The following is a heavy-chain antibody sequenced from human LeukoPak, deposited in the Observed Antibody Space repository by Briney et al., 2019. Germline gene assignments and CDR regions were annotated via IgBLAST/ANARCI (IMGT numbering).Heavy chain of an antibody. J-gene: IGHJ4*02. CDR2: ISSSSSYI. CDR3: ARDGGYSYGYFDY. Sequence: GGSLRLSCAASGFTFSSYSMNWVRQAPGKGLEWVSSISSSSSYIYYADSVKGRFTISRDNAKSSLYLQMNSLRAEDTAVYYCARDGGYSYGYFDYWVQGTLVTVSS. V-gene: IGHV3-21*01. D-gene: IGHD5-18*01. CDR1: GFTFSSYS.